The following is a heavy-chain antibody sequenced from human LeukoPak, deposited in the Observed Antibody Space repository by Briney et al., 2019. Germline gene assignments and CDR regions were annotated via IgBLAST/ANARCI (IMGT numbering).Heavy chain of an antibody. J-gene: IGHJ4*02. CDR3: AREESGAYYDSSGYYLD. D-gene: IGHD3-22*01. Sequence: ASVTVSCKASGYTFTGYYMHWVRQAPGQGLEWMGWINPNSGGTNYAQKFQGRVTMTRDTSISTACMELSRLRSDDTAVYYCAREESGAYYDSSGYYLDWGQGTLVTVSS. V-gene: IGHV1-2*02. CDR2: INPNSGGT. CDR1: GYTFTGYY.